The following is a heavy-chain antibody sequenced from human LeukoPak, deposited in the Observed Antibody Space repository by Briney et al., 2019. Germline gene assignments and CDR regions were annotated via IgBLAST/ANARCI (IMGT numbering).Heavy chain of an antibody. D-gene: IGHD5-12*01. CDR2: IDEDGSSD. V-gene: IGHV3-7*01. J-gene: IGHJ4*02. CDR1: GFDFSNFW. CDR3: ARDGRDDDYSLDYFDY. Sequence: GGSLRLSCASSGFDFSNFWMSWVRQAPGKGLEWVANIDEDGSSDYYVDPVKGRFTISRDNAKNSLYLHINSLRGDDTAVYYCARDGRDDDYSLDYFDYWGQGSLVTVSS.